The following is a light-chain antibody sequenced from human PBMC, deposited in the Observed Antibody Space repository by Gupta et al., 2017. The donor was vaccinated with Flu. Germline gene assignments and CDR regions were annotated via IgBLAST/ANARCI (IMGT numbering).Light chain of an antibody. V-gene: IGLV1-40*01. CDR2: GNT. CDR1: SSNIGTGYN. Sequence: QSVLTQPPPVSGAPGQSVTIPCTGSSSNIGTGYNVQWYQQLPGTAPQLLIYGNTNRPSGVPDRFSGSKSGTSASPAITSASLAITGLQAEDEADYYCQSYDSSLSGYVFGTGTKVTVL. J-gene: IGLJ1*01. CDR3: QSYDSSLSGYV.